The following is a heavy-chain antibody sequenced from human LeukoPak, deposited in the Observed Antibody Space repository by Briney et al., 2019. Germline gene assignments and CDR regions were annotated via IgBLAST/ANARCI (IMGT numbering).Heavy chain of an antibody. D-gene: IGHD1-26*01. J-gene: IGHJ4*02. V-gene: IGHV3-48*04. CDR1: GFTFSSYS. CDR2: ISSSSSTI. CDR3: ARDRGGSYSAIDY. Sequence: GGSLRLSCAASGFTFSSYSMNWVRQAPGKGLEWVSFISSSSSTIYYADSVKGRFTISRDNAKNSLYLQMNSLRAEDTAVYYCARDRGGSYSAIDYWGQGTLVTISS.